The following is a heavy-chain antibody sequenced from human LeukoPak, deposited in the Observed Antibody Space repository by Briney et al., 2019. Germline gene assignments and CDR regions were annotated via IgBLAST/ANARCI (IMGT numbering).Heavy chain of an antibody. Sequence: SETLSLTCAVYGGSFSGYYWSWIRQPPGKGLEWIGYIYYSGSTNYNPSLKSRVTISVDTSKNQFSLKLSSVTAADTAVYYCARHHDSSSGTFDYWGQGTLATVSS. CDR2: IYYSGST. D-gene: IGHD3-22*01. CDR1: GGSFSGYY. CDR3: ARHHDSSSGTFDY. V-gene: IGHV4-59*08. J-gene: IGHJ4*02.